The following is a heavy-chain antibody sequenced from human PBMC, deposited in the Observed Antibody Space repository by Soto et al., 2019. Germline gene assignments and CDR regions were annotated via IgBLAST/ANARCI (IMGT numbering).Heavy chain of an antibody. J-gene: IGHJ3*02. CDR2: ISSSSSYI. CDR3: ARDGDSSGCTNDAFDI. D-gene: IGHD6-19*01. V-gene: IGHV3-21*01. Sequence: EVQLVESGGGLVKPGGSLRLSCAASGFTFSSYSMNWVRQAPGKGLEWVSSISSSSSYIYYADSVKGRFTISRDNAKNSLYLQMNSLRAEDTAVYYCARDGDSSGCTNDAFDIWGQGTMVTVSS. CDR1: GFTFSSYS.